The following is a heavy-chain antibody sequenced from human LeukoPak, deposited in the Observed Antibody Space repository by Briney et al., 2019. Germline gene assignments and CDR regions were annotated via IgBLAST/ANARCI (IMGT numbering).Heavy chain of an antibody. CDR1: GYTFIAYY. CDR2: INPSSGGT. CDR3: AGQKDPRPIDY. Sequence: ASVKVSCRASGYTFIAYYMHWVRQAPGQGLEWMGWINPSSGGTNYAQKFQGRVTMTRDTSISTAYMELSELRPDDTAVYYCAGQKDPRPIDYWGQGTLITVSS. J-gene: IGHJ4*02. V-gene: IGHV1-2*02.